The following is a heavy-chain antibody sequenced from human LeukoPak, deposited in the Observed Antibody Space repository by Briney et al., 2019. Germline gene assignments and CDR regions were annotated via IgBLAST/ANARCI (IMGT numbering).Heavy chain of an antibody. CDR2: ISASGGTT. J-gene: IGHJ4*02. CDR3: ARGWLQSFY. Sequence: PGGSLRLSCAASRFAFSSYAMSWVRQAPGKGLEWVSTISASGGTTYYADSVKGRFTISRDNSKNTLYLQMNSLRAEDTAVYYCARGWLQSFYWGQGTLVTVSA. D-gene: IGHD5-24*01. CDR1: RFAFSSYA. V-gene: IGHV3-23*01.